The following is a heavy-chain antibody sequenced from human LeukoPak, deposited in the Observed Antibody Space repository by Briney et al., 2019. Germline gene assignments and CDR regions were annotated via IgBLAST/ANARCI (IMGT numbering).Heavy chain of an antibody. V-gene: IGHV1-2*02. J-gene: IGHJ4*01. CDR2: INPNSGGT. CDR3: ARALSNLRLYYFDS. CDR1: GYIFSDYY. D-gene: IGHD4-11*01. Sequence: ASVKVSCKASGYIFSDYYIHWVRHAPGQGLEWMGWINPNSGGTNHAQKFQGRVTMTRDTSISTACMELSRLNSDDTAVYYCARALSNLRLYYFDSWGQGTLVTVPS.